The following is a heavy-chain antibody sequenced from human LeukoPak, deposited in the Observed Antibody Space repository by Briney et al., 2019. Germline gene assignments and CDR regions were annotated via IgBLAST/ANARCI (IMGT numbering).Heavy chain of an antibody. V-gene: IGHV4-34*01. CDR1: GGSFSGCS. D-gene: IGHD4-23*01. Sequence: PSETLSLTCAVYGGSFSGCSWSWIRQPPGKGLEWIGEINHSVSTNYNPSPKSRVTLSVDTPKNQFSLKLSSVTAADTAVYYCARGTGGWGYRGGYYYYYMDVWGKGTTVTVSS. CDR2: INHSVST. J-gene: IGHJ6*03. CDR3: ARGTGGWGYRGGYYYYYMDV.